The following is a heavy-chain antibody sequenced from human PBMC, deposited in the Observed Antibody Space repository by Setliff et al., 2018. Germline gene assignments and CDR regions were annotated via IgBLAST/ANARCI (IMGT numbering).Heavy chain of an antibody. V-gene: IGHV1-69*13. CDR2: IIPLFGTT. CDR3: ASGYQVTPPRADAFDI. CDR1: GGNFNNYA. D-gene: IGHD2-2*01. J-gene: IGHJ3*02. Sequence: SVKVSCKASGGNFNNYAINWVRQAPGQGLEWVGRIIPLFGTTNLAQEFQGRVTMTADESTETTYMDLTSLRSEDTAVYYCASGYQVTPPRADAFDIWGQGTLVTVSS.